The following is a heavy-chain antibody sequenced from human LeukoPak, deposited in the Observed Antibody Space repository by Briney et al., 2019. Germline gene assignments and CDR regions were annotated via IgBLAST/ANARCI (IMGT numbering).Heavy chain of an antibody. V-gene: IGHV4-34*01. CDR2: INHSGST. CDR3: ASRDTATGLD. J-gene: IGHJ4*02. CDR1: GGSFSGNY. Sequence: SETLSLTCAVYGGSFSGNYWSWIRQPPGKGLEWIGEINHSGSTNYNPSLKSRVTISVDTSKNQFSLKLSSVTAADTAVYYCASRDTATGLDWGQGTLVTVSS. D-gene: IGHD5-18*01.